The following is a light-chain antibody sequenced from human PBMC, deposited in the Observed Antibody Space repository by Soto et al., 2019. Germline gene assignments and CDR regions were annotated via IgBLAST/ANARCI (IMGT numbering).Light chain of an antibody. J-gene: IGKJ4*01. CDR3: QQYDNIPLT. CDR2: KAS. Sequence: DIQVTQSPSSLSASVGDRVTITCQASHDIYNFLSWYQHRPGKAPKLLIYKASNLQTGVPSRFSGSGSGTDYTFTITSLQPEDVATYYCQQYDNIPLTFGGGTKVEIK. CDR1: HDIYNF. V-gene: IGKV1-33*01.